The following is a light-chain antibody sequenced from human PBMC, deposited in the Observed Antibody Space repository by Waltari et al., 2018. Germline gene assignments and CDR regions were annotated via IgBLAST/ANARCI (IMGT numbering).Light chain of an antibody. V-gene: IGLV1-47*01. J-gene: IGLJ2*01. CDR3: AAWDDSLGVWT. CDR1: SSNIGNNY. CDR2: AND. Sequence: QSVLTRPPSASGTPGQRVTISCSGSSSNIGNNYVYWHQQLPGTAPKLLISANDRRPSGVPDRFSGSKSGTSASLASSGLRSEDEADYYCAAWDDSLGVWTFGGGTKLTVL.